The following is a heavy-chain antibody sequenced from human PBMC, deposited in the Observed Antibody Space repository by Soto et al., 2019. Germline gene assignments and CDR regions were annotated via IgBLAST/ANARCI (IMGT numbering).Heavy chain of an antibody. D-gene: IGHD5-12*01. J-gene: IGHJ2*01. Sequence: QVQLVQSGAEVKKPGSSVKVSCKASGGTFSSYAISWVRQAPGQGLEWMGGIIPIFGTANYAQKFQGRVTITADESTSTAYMELSSLRSEDTAVYYCARGCRPGYSGYGIYWYFDLWGRGTLVTVSS. V-gene: IGHV1-69*12. CDR1: GGTFSSYA. CDR2: IIPIFGTA. CDR3: ARGCRPGYSGYGIYWYFDL.